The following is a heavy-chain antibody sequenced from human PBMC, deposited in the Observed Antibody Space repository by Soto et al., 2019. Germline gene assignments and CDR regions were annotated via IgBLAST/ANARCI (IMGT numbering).Heavy chain of an antibody. D-gene: IGHD3-10*01. V-gene: IGHV1-69*02. J-gene: IGHJ6*02. CDR1: GGTFSSYT. Sequence: SVKVSCKASGGTFSSYTISWVRQAPGQGLEWMGRIIPILGIANYAQKFQGRVAITADKSTSTAYMELSSLRSEDTAVYYCASLMSSGYYYGMDVWGQGTTVTVSS. CDR3: ASLMSSGYYYGMDV. CDR2: IIPILGIA.